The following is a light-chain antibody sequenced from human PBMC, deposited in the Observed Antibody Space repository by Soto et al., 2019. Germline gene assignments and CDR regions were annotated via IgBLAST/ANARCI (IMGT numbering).Light chain of an antibody. CDR2: WAS. V-gene: IGKV4-1*01. Sequence: WASTREPGVSGRFSGSGFATDFTLTISSLRSEDVAVYYCKQYYDTPLTFGGGTKVDIK. J-gene: IGKJ4*01. CDR3: KQYYDTPLT.